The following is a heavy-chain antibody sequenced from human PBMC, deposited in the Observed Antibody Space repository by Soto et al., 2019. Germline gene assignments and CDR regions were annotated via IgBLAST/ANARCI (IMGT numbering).Heavy chain of an antibody. J-gene: IGHJ4*02. CDR3: ARGAFHNYYVDY. CDR2: IKGDGSTT. V-gene: IGHV3-74*01. D-gene: IGHD3-3*02. Sequence: EVQLVESGRDSVQPGGSLRLSCAASGFTFSTYWMHWVRQAPGEGLVWVSRIKGDGSTTSSADSVEGRFTISRDNAKNTVYLHMNSLRADDTAVYYCARGAFHNYYVDYWGQGTLVTVSS. CDR1: GFTFSTYW.